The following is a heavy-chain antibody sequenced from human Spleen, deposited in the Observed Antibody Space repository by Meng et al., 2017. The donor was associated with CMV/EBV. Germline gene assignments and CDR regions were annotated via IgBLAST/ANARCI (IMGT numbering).Heavy chain of an antibody. CDR3: ARVAYFDFWSGYPGDWFDP. Sequence: FNNYAIRWVRQAPCKGLEWVARISHDGSDKFYADSVKGRFTISRDSSKNMMYLQMNGLREEDTALYFCARVAYFDFWSGYPGDWFDPWGQGTLVTVSS. D-gene: IGHD3-3*01. CDR1: FNNYA. CDR2: ISHDGSDK. V-gene: IGHV3-30-3*01. J-gene: IGHJ5*02.